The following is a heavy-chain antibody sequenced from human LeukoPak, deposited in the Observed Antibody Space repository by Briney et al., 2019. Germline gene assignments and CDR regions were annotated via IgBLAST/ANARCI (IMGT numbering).Heavy chain of an antibody. CDR3: ASQLDPYYYYYGMDV. D-gene: IGHD1-1*01. CDR2: IYSGGST. V-gene: IGHV3-53*01. Sequence: PGGSLRLSCAASGFTVSNNYMSWVRQAPGKGLEWVSVIYSGGSTYYADSVKGRFTISRDNFKNTLYLQMNSLRAEDTAMYYCASQLDPYYYYYGMDVWGQGTTVTVSS. CDR1: GFTVSNNY. J-gene: IGHJ6*02.